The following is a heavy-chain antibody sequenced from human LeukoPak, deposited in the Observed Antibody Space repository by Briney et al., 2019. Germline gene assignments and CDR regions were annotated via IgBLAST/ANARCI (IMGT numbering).Heavy chain of an antibody. V-gene: IGHV1-2*02. CDR1: GFTFTVYY. CDR2: INTNSGGT. Sequence: ASMMVFSKASGFTFTVYYMHWVRQAPGQGLEWLGWINTNSGGTNYAQQLQGRVTMTRDTSISPAYMKLSRLSCDDSAVYYCARVNDVSSGYNWFDLWGQGTLVTVSS. J-gene: IGHJ5*02. D-gene: IGHD3-22*01. CDR3: ARVNDVSSGYNWFDL.